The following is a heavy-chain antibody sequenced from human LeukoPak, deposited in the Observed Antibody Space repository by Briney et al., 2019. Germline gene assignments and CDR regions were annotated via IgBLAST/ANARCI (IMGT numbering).Heavy chain of an antibody. CDR2: IFHSGST. Sequence: PSETLSLTCIVSGDSISGYYWSWIRQPPGKGLEWIGYIFHSGSTNYNASLKSRVAISVDTSKNQFPLSLNSVTAADTAVYYCVGRAARYFDYWGQGILVTVSS. CDR1: GDSISGYY. J-gene: IGHJ4*02. CDR3: VGRAARYFDY. D-gene: IGHD2-15*01. V-gene: IGHV4-59*01.